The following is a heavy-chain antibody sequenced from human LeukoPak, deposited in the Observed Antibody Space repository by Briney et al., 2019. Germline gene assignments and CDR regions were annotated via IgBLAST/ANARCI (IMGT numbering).Heavy chain of an antibody. D-gene: IGHD1-1*01. CDR2: IYTSGST. Sequence: PSETLSLTCTVSGGSISSGSYHWSWIRQPAGKGLEWIGRIYTSGSTDYNPPLKSRVTISVDTSKNQFSLKLSSVTAADTAVYFCARTGTTLDSVYWGQGTLVTVSS. CDR3: ARTGTTLDSVY. CDR1: GGSISSGSYH. V-gene: IGHV4-61*02. J-gene: IGHJ4*02.